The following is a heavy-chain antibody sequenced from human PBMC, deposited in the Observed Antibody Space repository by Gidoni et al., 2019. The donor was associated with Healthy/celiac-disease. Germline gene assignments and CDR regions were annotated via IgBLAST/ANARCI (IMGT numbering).Heavy chain of an antibody. CDR1: GGSFSGYY. CDR3: ASLVVVVAATGNWFDP. V-gene: IGHV4-34*01. Sequence: QVQLQQWGAGLLKPSETLSLTCAVYGGSFSGYYWSWIRQPPGKGLEWIGEINHSGRTNYNPSLKSRVTISVDTSKNQFSLKLSSVTAADTAVYYCASLVVVVAATGNWFDPWGQGTLVTVSS. J-gene: IGHJ5*02. CDR2: INHSGRT. D-gene: IGHD2-15*01.